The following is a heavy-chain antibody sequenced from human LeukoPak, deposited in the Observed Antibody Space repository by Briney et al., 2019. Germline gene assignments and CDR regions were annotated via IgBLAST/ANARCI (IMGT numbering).Heavy chain of an antibody. CDR1: GFTFSSYG. V-gene: IGHV3-33*01. Sequence: GRSLRLSCAASGFTFSSYGMHWVRQAPGKGLEWVAVIWYDGRNKFYADSLKGRFTISRDNSKNTLYLQMNSLRAEDMAVYYCARVNRGDAFDIWGQGTLVTVSS. D-gene: IGHD3-16*02. CDR3: ARVNRGDAFDI. CDR2: IWYDGRNK. J-gene: IGHJ3*02.